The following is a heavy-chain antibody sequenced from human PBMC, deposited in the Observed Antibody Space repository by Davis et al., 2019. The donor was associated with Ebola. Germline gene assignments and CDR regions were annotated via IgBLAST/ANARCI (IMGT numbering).Heavy chain of an antibody. CDR3: ARVRSSGWVDY. J-gene: IGHJ4*02. Sequence: MPSETLSLTCAVYGGSFSGYYWSWIRQPPGKGLEWIGEINHSGSTNYNPSLKSRVTISVDTSKNQFSLKLSSVTAADTAVYYCARVRSSGWVDYWGQGTLVTVSS. D-gene: IGHD6-19*01. V-gene: IGHV4-34*01. CDR2: INHSGST. CDR1: GGSFSGYY.